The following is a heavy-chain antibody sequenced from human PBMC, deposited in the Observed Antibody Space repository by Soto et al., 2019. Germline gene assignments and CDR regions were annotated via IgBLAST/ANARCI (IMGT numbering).Heavy chain of an antibody. CDR1: GGSISSSSYY. Sequence: SETLSLTCTVSGGSISSSSYYWGWIRQPPGKGLEWIGSIYYSGSTYYNPSLKSRVTISVDTSKNQFSLKLSSVTAADTAVYYCASHDILTGYYKPRYFDYWGQGTLVTVSS. D-gene: IGHD3-9*01. V-gene: IGHV4-39*01. CDR2: IYYSGST. CDR3: ASHDILTGYYKPRYFDY. J-gene: IGHJ4*02.